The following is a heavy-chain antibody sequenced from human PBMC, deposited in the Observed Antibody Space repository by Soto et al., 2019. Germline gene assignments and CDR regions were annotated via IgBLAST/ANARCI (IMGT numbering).Heavy chain of an antibody. J-gene: IGHJ4*02. D-gene: IGHD3-3*02. Sequence: SETLSLTCNVSGASLAGYYWSWIRQPPGKGLEWIGSIFHSGSTYYNPSLKSRVTISADMSNNQFSLWLSSVTAADTAVYYCARDHGIGMAYFNNWGQVTLLTVSS. CDR3: ARDHGIGMAYFNN. CDR1: GASLAGYY. CDR2: IFHSGST. V-gene: IGHV4-38-2*02.